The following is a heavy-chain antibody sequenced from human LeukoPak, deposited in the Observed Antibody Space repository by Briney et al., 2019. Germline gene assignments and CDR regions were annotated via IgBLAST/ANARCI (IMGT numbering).Heavy chain of an antibody. Sequence: SETLSLTCTVSGGSISSYYWSWIRQPPGKGLEWIGFIYYSGSTNYNPSLKSRVTISVDTSKNQFSLKLSSVTAADTAVYYCGRAFVVVPAARGYFDLWGRGTLVTVSS. V-gene: IGHV4-59*01. CDR1: GGSISSYY. CDR2: IYYSGST. J-gene: IGHJ2*01. D-gene: IGHD2-2*01. CDR3: GRAFVVVPAARGYFDL.